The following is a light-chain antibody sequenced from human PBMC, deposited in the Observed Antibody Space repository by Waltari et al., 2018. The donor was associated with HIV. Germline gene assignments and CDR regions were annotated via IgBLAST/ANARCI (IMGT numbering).Light chain of an antibody. CDR2: GNK. CDR1: TSNLGADYD. V-gene: IGLV1-40*01. CDR3: QSYDITLSASVV. Sequence: QSVLTQPPSVSGAPGQRVTISCTGSTSNLGADYDVHWYQQIPGTAPKLLISGNKNRPSGVPDRFSASKSGTSASLTITGLQAEDEADYFCQSYDITLSASVVFGGGTKLTVL. J-gene: IGLJ2*01.